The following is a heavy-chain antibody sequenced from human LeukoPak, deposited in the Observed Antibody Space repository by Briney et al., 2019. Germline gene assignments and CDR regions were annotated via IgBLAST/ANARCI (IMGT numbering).Heavy chain of an antibody. D-gene: IGHD6-6*01. V-gene: IGHV3-23*01. Sequence: GGSLRLSCAASGFTFTSYAMSWVRQAPGKGLERVSTISGSGGSTYYADSVKGRFIMSRDNSKNTLYLQMNSLRAEDTAVYYCVKKSSAGSYYFDFWGQGTLVTVSS. CDR1: GFTFTSYA. J-gene: IGHJ4*02. CDR2: ISGSGGST. CDR3: VKKSSAGSYYFDF.